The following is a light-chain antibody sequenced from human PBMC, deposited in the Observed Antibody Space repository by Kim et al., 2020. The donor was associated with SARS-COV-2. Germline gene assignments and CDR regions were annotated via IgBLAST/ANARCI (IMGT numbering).Light chain of an antibody. CDR2: DNN. V-gene: IGLV1-51*01. CDR1: GSNIANRY. J-gene: IGLJ3*02. Sequence: GQKVTISCSPRGSNIANRYISWYRQVPGSAPKLLIYDNNKRPSGIPERFSGSTSGTSATLGITGLQTGDEADYYCGTWDDSLSGAVFGGGTKVTVL. CDR3: GTWDDSLSGAV.